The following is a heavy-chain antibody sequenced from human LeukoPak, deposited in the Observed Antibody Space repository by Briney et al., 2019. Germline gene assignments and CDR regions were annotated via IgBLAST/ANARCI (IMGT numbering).Heavy chain of an antibody. CDR1: GGTFSSYA. J-gene: IGHJ1*01. V-gene: IGHV1-69*13. Sequence: SVKVSCKASGGTFSSYAISWVRQAPGQGLEWMGGIIPIFGTANYAQKFQGRVTITADESTSTAYMELSSLRSEDTAVYYCARAYDILTGYYNWEYFQHWGQGTLVTVSS. D-gene: IGHD3-9*01. CDR2: IIPIFGTA. CDR3: ARAYDILTGYYNWEYFQH.